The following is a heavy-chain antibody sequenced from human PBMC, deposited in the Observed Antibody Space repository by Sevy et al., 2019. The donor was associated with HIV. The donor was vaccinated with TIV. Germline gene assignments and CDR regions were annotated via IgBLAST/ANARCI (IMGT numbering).Heavy chain of an antibody. Sequence: ASVKVSCKASGYTLSRYDINWVRQATGQGLEWMGWMNPDSGRRGYAPKFQGRVTMTTNTSIGTAYMELRSLRSEDSAVYYCARADLDSSTFFYYYRMDVWGQGTTVTVSS. CDR1: GYTLSRYD. V-gene: IGHV1-8*01. J-gene: IGHJ6*02. CDR3: ARADLDSSTFFYYYRMDV. D-gene: IGHD6-13*01. CDR2: MNPDSGRR.